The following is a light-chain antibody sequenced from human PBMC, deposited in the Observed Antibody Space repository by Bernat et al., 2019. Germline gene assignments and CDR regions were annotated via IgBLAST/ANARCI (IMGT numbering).Light chain of an antibody. J-gene: IGKJ5*01. Sequence: DIQMTQSPSSLSASVGDRVTITCRASQDISNYLNWYQQKPGKAPKLLIYDASNLETGVPSRFSGSGSGTDFTFTISSLQPEDIATYYCQQYDNLPLGQGTRLEIK. CDR3: QQYDNLP. V-gene: IGKV1-33*01. CDR1: QDISNY. CDR2: DAS.